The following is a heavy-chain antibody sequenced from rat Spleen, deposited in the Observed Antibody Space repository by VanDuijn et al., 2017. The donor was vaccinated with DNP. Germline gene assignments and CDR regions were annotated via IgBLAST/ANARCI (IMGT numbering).Heavy chain of an antibody. CDR3: ARWDNYFDY. CDR1: GYSITSYY. Sequence: EVQLQESGPGLVRPSQSLSLTCSVTGYSITSYYWGWVRMFPGNKMEWIGHISYSGFTTYNPSLSSRISITRDTSKNQFFLQLTSVTTEETATYYCARWDNYFDYWGQGVMVTVSS. J-gene: IGHJ2*01. V-gene: IGHV3-1*01. CDR2: ISYSGFT.